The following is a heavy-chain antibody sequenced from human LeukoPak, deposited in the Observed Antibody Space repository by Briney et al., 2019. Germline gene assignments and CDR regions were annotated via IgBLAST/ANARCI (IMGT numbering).Heavy chain of an antibody. CDR3: ARERESGRSDAFDL. J-gene: IGHJ3*01. D-gene: IGHD3-10*01. Sequence: ASVKVSCKTSGYIFTGYYIHWVRQAPGQGLEWRGWINPNTGGTNYAQDFQGRVTMTRDTYVTTAYMELRSLRSDDTAVYFCARERESGRSDAFDLWGQGTMVTVSS. V-gene: IGHV1-2*02. CDR1: GYIFTGYY. CDR2: INPNTGGT.